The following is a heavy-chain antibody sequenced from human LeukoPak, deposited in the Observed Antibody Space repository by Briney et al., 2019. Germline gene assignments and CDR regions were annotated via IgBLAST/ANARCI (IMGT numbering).Heavy chain of an antibody. CDR2: ISWNSGSI. CDR1: GFTFDDYA. CDR3: AKDIGGGYCSGGSCYTGMDV. Sequence: PGGSLRLSCAASGFTFDDYAMHWVRQAPGKGLEWVSGISWNSGSIGYADSVKGRFTISRDNAKNSLYLQMNSLRAEDTALYYCAKDIGGGYCSGGSCYTGMDVWGQGTTVTVSS. J-gene: IGHJ6*02. D-gene: IGHD2-15*01. V-gene: IGHV3-9*01.